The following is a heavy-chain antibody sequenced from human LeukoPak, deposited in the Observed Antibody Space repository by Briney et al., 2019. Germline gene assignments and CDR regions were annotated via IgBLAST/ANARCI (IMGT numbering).Heavy chain of an antibody. CDR1: GFTFSSYA. D-gene: IGHD5-24*01. CDR3: ARDRWNI. Sequence: GRSLRLSCAASGFTFSSYAMHWVRQAPGKGLEWVAVISYDGGNKYYADSVKGRFTISRDNSKNTLYLQMNSLRAEDTAVYYCARDRWNIWGQGTMVTVSS. V-gene: IGHV3-30-3*01. CDR2: ISYDGGNK. J-gene: IGHJ3*02.